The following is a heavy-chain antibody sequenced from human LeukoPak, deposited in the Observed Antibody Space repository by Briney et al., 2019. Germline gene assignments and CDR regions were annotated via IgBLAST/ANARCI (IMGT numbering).Heavy chain of an antibody. V-gene: IGHV3-53*01. J-gene: IGHJ4*02. CDR3: ARPLLGYCSGGSCYDY. Sequence: PGGSLSLSFPASGXPVSSNYMSWVRQAPGKGLEWVSAIYSGGSTYYADSVKGRFTISRDNSKNTLYLQMNSLRAEDTAVYYCARPLLGYCSGGSCYDYWGQGTLVTVSS. D-gene: IGHD2-15*01. CDR1: GXPVSSNY. CDR2: IYSGGST.